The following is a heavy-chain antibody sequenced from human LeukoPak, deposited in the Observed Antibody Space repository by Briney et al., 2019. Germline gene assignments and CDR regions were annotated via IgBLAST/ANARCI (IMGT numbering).Heavy chain of an antibody. CDR1: GYTFTSYY. CDR2: LNPSGGST. D-gene: IGHD3-10*01. Sequence: ASVKVSCKASGYTFTSYYMHWVRQAPGQGLEWMGILNPSGGSTNYAQKSQGRVTMTRDTSTNTVYMELSSLRSEDTAVYYCARGPSITMVRGGQWYYYMDVWGKGTTVTISS. J-gene: IGHJ6*03. CDR3: ARGPSITMVRGGQWYYYMDV. V-gene: IGHV1-46*01.